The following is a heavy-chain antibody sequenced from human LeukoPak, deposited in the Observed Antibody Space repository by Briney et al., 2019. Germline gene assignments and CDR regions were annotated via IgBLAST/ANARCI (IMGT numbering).Heavy chain of an antibody. Sequence: ASMKVSCKASGYTFSRYGITWVRQAPGQGLEWMGWITAYDGNTNFAQNFQARVTMTTDTSTNTAYMELRSLRSDDTAVYYCARQSFIAGDKWNYVLNGDDALDIWGQGTMVTVSS. J-gene: IGHJ3*02. V-gene: IGHV1-18*01. CDR2: ITAYDGNT. CDR3: ARQSFIAGDKWNYVLNGDDALDI. CDR1: GYTFSRYG. D-gene: IGHD1-7*01.